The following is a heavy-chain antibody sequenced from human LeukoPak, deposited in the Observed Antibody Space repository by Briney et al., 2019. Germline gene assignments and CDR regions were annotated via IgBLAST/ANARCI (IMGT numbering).Heavy chain of an antibody. CDR2: ISAYNGNT. D-gene: IGHD6-19*01. J-gene: IGHJ4*02. Sequence: EASVKVSCKASGYTFTSYGISWVRQAPGQGLEWMGWISAYNGNTNYAQKLQGRVTMTTDTSTSTAYMELRSLRSGDTAVYYCARDCRSSGWYTGFDYWGQGTLVTVSS. V-gene: IGHV1-18*01. CDR3: ARDCRSSGWYTGFDY. CDR1: GYTFTSYG.